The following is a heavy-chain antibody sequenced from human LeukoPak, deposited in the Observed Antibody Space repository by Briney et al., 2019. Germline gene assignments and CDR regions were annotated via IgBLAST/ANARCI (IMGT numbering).Heavy chain of an antibody. V-gene: IGHV3-23*01. Sequence: GGSLRLSCAASGFSISGYAMSWVRQAPGKGLEWVSGINSNGNTYNADSVKGRFTISRDNSKNTLYLQMNSLRVEDTAVYYCAKDQVGWTSSRFDHWGQGTVVTVSS. J-gene: IGHJ5*02. D-gene: IGHD6-6*01. CDR3: AKDQVGWTSSRFDH. CDR1: GFSISGYA. CDR2: INSNGNT.